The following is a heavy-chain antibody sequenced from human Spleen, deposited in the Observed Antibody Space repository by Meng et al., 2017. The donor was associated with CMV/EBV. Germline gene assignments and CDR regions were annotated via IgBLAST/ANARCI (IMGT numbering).Heavy chain of an antibody. V-gene: IGHV4-59*01. J-gene: IGHJ2*01. CDR1: GGVINNYY. CDR3: AREEIMITFGGVIVITGAGYFDL. CDR2: IYYNGFT. D-gene: IGHD3-16*02. Sequence: SETLSLTCTVSGGVINNYYWSWVRQPPGKGLEWIGYIYYNGFTNYSPSLKSRVTMSLDTSRNQISLKLTSVSAADTAVYYCAREEIMITFGGVIVITGAGYFDLWGRGTLVTVSS.